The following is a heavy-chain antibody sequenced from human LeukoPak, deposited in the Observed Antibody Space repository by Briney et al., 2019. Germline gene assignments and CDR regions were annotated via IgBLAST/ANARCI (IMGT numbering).Heavy chain of an antibody. CDR1: GGSFSGYY. D-gene: IGHD6-19*01. Sequence: SETLSLTCAVYGGSFSGYYWSWIRQPPGKGLEWIGEINHSGSTNHNPSLKSRVTISVDTSKNQFSLKLSSVTAADTAVYYCARGLSFYSSGWYGYWGQGTLVTVSS. CDR2: INHSGST. V-gene: IGHV4-34*01. J-gene: IGHJ4*02. CDR3: ARGLSFYSSGWYGY.